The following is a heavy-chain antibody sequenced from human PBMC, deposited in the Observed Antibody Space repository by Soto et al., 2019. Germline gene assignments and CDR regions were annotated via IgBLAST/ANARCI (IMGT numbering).Heavy chain of an antibody. Sequence: SVKVSCEASGGTFSSYAISWVRQAPGQGLEWMGGIIPIFGTANYAQKFQGRVTITADESTSTAYMELSSLRSEDTAVYYCARGYYDSSGYLEVDYYGMDVWGQGTTVTVSS. CDR2: IIPIFGTA. D-gene: IGHD3-22*01. J-gene: IGHJ6*02. CDR1: GGTFSSYA. CDR3: ARGYYDSSGYLEVDYYGMDV. V-gene: IGHV1-69*13.